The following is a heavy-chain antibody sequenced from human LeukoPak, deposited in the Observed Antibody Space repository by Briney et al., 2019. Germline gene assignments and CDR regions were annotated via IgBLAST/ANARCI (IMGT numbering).Heavy chain of an antibody. D-gene: IGHD2-21*02. CDR2: ISGSGSST. V-gene: IGHV3-23*01. CDR1: GFTFSNYA. Sequence: PGGSLRLSCAASGFTFSNYAMTWVRQAPGKGLEWVSGISGSGSSTYYADSVEGRFTLSRDYPKNTLYLQMHSLRPGDTAVYYCVREDTPATANYWGQGTLVTISS. J-gene: IGHJ4*02. CDR3: VREDTPATANY.